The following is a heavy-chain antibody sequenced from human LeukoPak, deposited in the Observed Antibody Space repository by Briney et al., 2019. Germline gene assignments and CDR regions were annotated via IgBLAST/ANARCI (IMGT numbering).Heavy chain of an antibody. CDR2: INHSGST. CDR3: ARVVAAAGDNWFDP. Sequence: KPSETLSLTCAVYGGSFSGYYWSWIRQPPGKGLEWIGEINHSGSTNYNPSLKSRVTISVDTSKNQFSLKLSSVTAADTAVYYCARVVAAAGDNWFDPWGQGTLVTLSS. D-gene: IGHD6-13*01. J-gene: IGHJ5*02. V-gene: IGHV4-34*01. CDR1: GGSFSGYY.